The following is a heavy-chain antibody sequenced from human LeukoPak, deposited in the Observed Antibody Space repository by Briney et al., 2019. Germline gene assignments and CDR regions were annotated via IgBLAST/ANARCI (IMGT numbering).Heavy chain of an antibody. J-gene: IGHJ4*02. CDR2: ISDTGGTM. CDR1: GFTFSTYA. D-gene: IGHD2-15*01. CDR3: AKDPSGQYCTGGSCFS. Sequence: GGSLRLSCAASGFTFSTYAMSWVRQAPGKGLEWVSGISDTGGTMFYADAVKGRFTISRDNSKNTLYLQMNSLRAEDTAIYCCAKDPSGQYCTGGSCFSWGQGTLVTVSS. V-gene: IGHV3-23*01.